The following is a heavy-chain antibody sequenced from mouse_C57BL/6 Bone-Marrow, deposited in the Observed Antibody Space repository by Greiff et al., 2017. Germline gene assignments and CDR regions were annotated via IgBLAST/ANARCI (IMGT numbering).Heavy chain of an antibody. Sequence: QVQLQQPGAELVKPGASVKLSCKASGYTFTSYWMHWVKQRPGQGLEWIGMIHPNSGSTNYNEKFKSKATLTVDKSSSTAYMQLSSLTSEDSAVYYCARTYYYGSSYRDYWGQGTTLTVS. CDR3: ARTYYYGSSYRDY. CDR1: GYTFTSYW. CDR2: IHPNSGST. V-gene: IGHV1-64*01. J-gene: IGHJ2*01. D-gene: IGHD1-1*01.